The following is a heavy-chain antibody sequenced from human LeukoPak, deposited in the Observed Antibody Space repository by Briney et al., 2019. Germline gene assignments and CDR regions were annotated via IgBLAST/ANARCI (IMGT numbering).Heavy chain of an antibody. Sequence: ASVKVSCKASGYTFTSYDINWVRQAPGQGLEWMGWISAYNGNTNYAQKLQGRVTMTTDTSTSTAYMELRSLRSDDTAVYYCARRVFGYGDLGYYYYGMDVWGQGTTVTVSS. V-gene: IGHV1-18*01. D-gene: IGHD5-18*01. CDR2: ISAYNGNT. CDR1: GYTFTSYD. CDR3: ARRVFGYGDLGYYYYGMDV. J-gene: IGHJ6*02.